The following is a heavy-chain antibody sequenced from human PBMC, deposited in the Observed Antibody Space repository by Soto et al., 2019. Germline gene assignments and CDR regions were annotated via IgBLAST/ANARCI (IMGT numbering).Heavy chain of an antibody. V-gene: IGHV4-31*03. CDR3: ARGRYSSPSNRFDP. D-gene: IGHD6-6*01. CDR1: GGSISSGGYY. CDR2: IYYSGST. Sequence: SETLSLTCTVSGGSISSGGYYWSWIRHPPGKGLEWIGYIYYSGSTYYNPSLKSRVTISVDTSKNQFSLKLRSVTAADTAVYYCARGRYSSPSNRFDPWGQGTLVTVSS. J-gene: IGHJ5*02.